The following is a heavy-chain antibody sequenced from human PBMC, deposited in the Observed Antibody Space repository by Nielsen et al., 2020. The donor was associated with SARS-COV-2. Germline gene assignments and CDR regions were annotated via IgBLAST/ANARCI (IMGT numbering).Heavy chain of an antibody. CDR1: GFTFSDYY. CDR2: ISSSSSYT. CDR3: ARADSAMATDY. Sequence: GGSLRLSCAASGFTFSDYYMSWIRQAPGKVLEWVSYISSSSSYTNYADSVKGRFTISRDNAKNSLYLQMNSLRAEDTAVYYCARADSAMATDYWGQGTLVTVSS. J-gene: IGHJ4*02. D-gene: IGHD5-18*01. V-gene: IGHV3-11*06.